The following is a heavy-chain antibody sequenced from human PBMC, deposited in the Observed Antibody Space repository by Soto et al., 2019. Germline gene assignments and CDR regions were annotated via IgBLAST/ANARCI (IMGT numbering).Heavy chain of an antibody. J-gene: IGHJ4*02. V-gene: IGHV4-39*01. CDR1: GGSISSSSYY. CDR3: ARYRFSGNRWSKFDY. Sequence: SETLSLTCTVSGGSISSSSYYWGWIRQPPGKGLEWIGSIYYSGSTYYNPSLKSRVTISVDTSKNQFSLKLSSVTAADTAVYYCARYRFSGNRWSKFDYWXQGTLVTVSS. CDR2: IYYSGST. D-gene: IGHD3-16*02.